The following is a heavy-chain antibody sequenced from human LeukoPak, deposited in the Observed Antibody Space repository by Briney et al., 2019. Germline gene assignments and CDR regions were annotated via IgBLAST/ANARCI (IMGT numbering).Heavy chain of an antibody. CDR3: ARDSSHFWSYYYDF. CDR1: GFTFSSYW. V-gene: IGHV3-7*01. J-gene: IGHJ4*02. D-gene: IGHD3-3*01. Sequence: GGSLRLSCAASGFTFSSYWMTWVRQAPGKGLEWVANIKQDGSEKYYVHSVKGRFTISRDNAKNSLYLQMNSLRDEDTAVYYCARDSSHFWSYYYDFWGQGTLVTVSS. CDR2: IKQDGSEK.